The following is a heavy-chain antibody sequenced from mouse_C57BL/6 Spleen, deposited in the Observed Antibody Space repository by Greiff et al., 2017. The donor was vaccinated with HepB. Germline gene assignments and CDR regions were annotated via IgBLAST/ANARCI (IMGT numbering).Heavy chain of an antibody. J-gene: IGHJ2*01. CDR2: IYPTSVYS. D-gene: IGHD1-1*01. CDR3: ARETTAIADFDD. CDR1: GYTFTRNT. V-gene: IGHV1-4*01. Sequence: VQLQQSGAELARPGASVQMSCTASGYTFTRNTIHWVKQRPGQGLEWIGYIYPTSVYSDFNQKFKNKVTLTADKSSSTAYMQLRSLTSDDSAVYYCARETTAIADFDDWGQGTTLTGAS.